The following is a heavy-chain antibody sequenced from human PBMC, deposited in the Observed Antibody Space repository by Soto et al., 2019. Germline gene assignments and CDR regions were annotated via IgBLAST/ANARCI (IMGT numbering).Heavy chain of an antibody. CDR1: GFTVSSNY. CDR3: AGAQLCFSS. J-gene: IGHJ5*01. D-gene: IGHD3-16*01. V-gene: IGHV3-66*01. CDR2: IYSGGST. Sequence: EVQLVESGGGLVQPGGSLRLSCAASGFTVSSNYMSWVRQAPGKGLEGVAVIYSGGSTYYADSVNGRFTISGDKSSSSVYLSSNSAGAEDTAVYYGAGAQLCFSSWGHGTLLAVGS.